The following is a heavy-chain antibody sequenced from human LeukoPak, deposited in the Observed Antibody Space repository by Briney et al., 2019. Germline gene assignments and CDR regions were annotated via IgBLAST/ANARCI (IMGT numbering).Heavy chain of an antibody. CDR3: ARFTYHFWSGYDDAFDI. V-gene: IGHV4-59*01. D-gene: IGHD3-3*01. CDR2: IYYSGST. J-gene: IGHJ3*02. CDR1: GGSISSYY. Sequence: PSETLSLTCTVSGGSISSYYWSWIRQPPGKGLEWIGYIYYSGSTNYNPSLKSRVTISVDTSKNQFSLKLSSVTAADTAVYYCARFTYHFWSGYDDAFDIWGQGTMVTVSS.